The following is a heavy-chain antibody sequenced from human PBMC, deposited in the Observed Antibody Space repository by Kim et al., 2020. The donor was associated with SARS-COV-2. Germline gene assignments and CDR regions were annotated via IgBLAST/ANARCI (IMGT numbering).Heavy chain of an antibody. J-gene: IGHJ4*02. CDR3: ARVGLGSVTQPLDY. D-gene: IGHD4-4*01. CDR2: IYYSGST. V-gene: IGHV4-59*01. CDR1: GGSISSYY. Sequence: SETLSLTCTVSGGSISSYYWSWIRQPPGKGLEWIGYIYYSGSTNYNPSLKSRVTISVDTSKNQFSLKLSSVTAADTAVYYCARVGLGSVTQPLDYWGQGTLVTVSS.